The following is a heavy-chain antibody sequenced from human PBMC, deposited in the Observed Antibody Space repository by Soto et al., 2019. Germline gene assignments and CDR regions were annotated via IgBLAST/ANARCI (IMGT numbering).Heavy chain of an antibody. V-gene: IGHV1-58*02. CDR2: IVAGSGNT. CDR1: GYTFTSYG. J-gene: IGHJ6*03. Sequence: SVKVSCKASGYTFTSYGISWVRQAPGQRLEWIGWIVAGSGNTNYAQKFQERVTITRDMSTSTAYMEPSSLRSEDTAVYYCAADPSHYYYMDVWGKGTTVTVSS. CDR3: AADPSHYYYMDV.